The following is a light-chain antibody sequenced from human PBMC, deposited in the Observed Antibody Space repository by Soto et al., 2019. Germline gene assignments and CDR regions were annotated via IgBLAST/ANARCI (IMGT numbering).Light chain of an antibody. V-gene: IGLV2-18*02. CDR2: EVS. Sequence: QSVLTQPPSVSGSPGQSVTISCTGTSSDVGSYNRVSWYQQPPGTAPKLMIYEVSNRPSGVPDRFSGSKSGNTASLTISGLQAEDEADYYCSSYTSSTIYVFGNGTKVTAL. CDR3: SSYTSSTIYV. CDR1: SSDVGSYNR. J-gene: IGLJ1*01.